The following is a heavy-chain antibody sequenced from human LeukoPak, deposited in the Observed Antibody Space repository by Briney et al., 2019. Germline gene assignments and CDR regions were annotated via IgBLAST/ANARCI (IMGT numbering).Heavy chain of an antibody. CDR2: ISTYNGST. D-gene: IGHD1-26*01. J-gene: IGHJ4*02. Sequence: ASVKVSCKAFGYTFTSFGLSWLRQAPGQGLEWMGWISTYNGSTNYAQNLQGRVTMTTDTSTRTAYMDLRSLRSEDTAVYYCARGRVGATQGAYFDFWGQGTLVTVSS. CDR3: ARGRVGATQGAYFDF. V-gene: IGHV1-18*01. CDR1: GYTFTSFG.